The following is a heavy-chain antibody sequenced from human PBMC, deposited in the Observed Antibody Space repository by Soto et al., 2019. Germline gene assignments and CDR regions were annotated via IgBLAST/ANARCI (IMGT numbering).Heavy chain of an antibody. D-gene: IGHD2-15*01. J-gene: IGHJ1*01. Sequence: SVEVSCLASGATFSNYAIRCVRQAPGQGLEWMGGIIPIFGTANYAQKFQGRVTITADESTSTAYMELSSLRSEDTAVYYCALPGGTYFQHWGQGTLVT. CDR3: ALPGGTYFQH. V-gene: IGHV1-69*13. CDR2: IIPIFGTA. CDR1: GATFSNYA.